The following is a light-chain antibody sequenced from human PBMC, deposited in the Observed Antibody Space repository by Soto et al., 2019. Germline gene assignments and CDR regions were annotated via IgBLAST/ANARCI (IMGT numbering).Light chain of an antibody. V-gene: IGKV3-20*01. CDR3: QRYGSSPPYT. CDR1: QSLSTSY. J-gene: IGKJ2*01. CDR2: GTS. Sequence: DIVLTQSPGTLSLSPGERATLSCRASQSLSTSYLAWYQQKPGQAPRLLTYGTSSRASGIPDRFSGSGSGTDFTLTISRLEPEDFAVYYCQRYGSSPPYTFGQGTKLEIK.